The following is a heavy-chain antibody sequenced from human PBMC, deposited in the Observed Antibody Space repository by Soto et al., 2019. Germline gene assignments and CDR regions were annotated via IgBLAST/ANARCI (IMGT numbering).Heavy chain of an antibody. CDR3: AGGGYSGSPRFDY. V-gene: IGHV4-30-4*01. J-gene: IGHJ4*02. CDR1: GGSISSGGGY. D-gene: IGHD1-26*01. CDR2: IYYSGST. Sequence: QVHLQESGPGLAKPSQTLSLTCTVSGGSISSGGGYWRWIRQTPGKGLEWIGYIYYSGSTYYNPSRNSRVTISVEPSETQFSLKLSSVTAADTAVYYLAGGGYSGSPRFDYWGQGNLVTVSS.